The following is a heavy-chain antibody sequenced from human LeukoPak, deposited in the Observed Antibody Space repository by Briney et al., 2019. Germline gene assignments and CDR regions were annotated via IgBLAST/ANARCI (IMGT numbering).Heavy chain of an antibody. CDR3: ARIPDYYDSGGHRVNWFDP. CDR1: GGSISSSSYY. D-gene: IGHD3-22*01. V-gene: IGHV4-39*07. Sequence: SETLSLTCTVSGGSISSSSYYWGWIRQPPGKGLEWIGSMYYSGSTYYNPSLKRRVTISVDTSKNQFSLKLSSATAADTAVYYCARIPDYYDSGGHRVNWFDPWGQGTLVTVSS. CDR2: MYYSGST. J-gene: IGHJ5*02.